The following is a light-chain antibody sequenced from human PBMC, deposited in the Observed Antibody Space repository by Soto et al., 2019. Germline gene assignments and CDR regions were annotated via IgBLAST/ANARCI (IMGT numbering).Light chain of an antibody. CDR2: GAF. V-gene: IGKV3-11*01. J-gene: IGKJ1*01. Sequence: EIVLTQSPATLSLSPGERATLSCRASPSVTNYLAWYQQKPGQAPRLVIYGAFNRATGIPDRFSGSGSGTDFTLTISSLQPDDFATYYCQHYNSYSEAFGQGTKVDIK. CDR3: QHYNSYSEA. CDR1: PSVTNY.